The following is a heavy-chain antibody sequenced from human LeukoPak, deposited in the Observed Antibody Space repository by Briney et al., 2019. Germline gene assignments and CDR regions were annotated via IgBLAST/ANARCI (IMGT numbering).Heavy chain of an antibody. CDR3: ARVISSSWYEFDY. J-gene: IGHJ4*02. CDR1: GGSISSYY. V-gene: IGHV4-59*01. D-gene: IGHD6-13*01. Sequence: SETLSLTCTVSGGSISSYYLSWIRQPPGKGLEWIGYIYYSGSTNYNPSLKSRVTISVDTSKNQFSLKLSSVTAADTAVYYCARVISSSWYEFDYWGQGTLVTVSS. CDR2: IYYSGST.